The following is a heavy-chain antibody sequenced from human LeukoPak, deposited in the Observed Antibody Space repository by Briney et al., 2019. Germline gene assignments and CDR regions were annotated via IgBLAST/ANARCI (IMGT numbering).Heavy chain of an antibody. Sequence: SETLSLTCAVYGGSFSGYYWSWIRQPPGKGLEWIGEINHSGSTNYNPSLKSRVTISVDTSKNQFSLKLSSVTAADTAVYYCARRHCSSTSCPNWFDPWGLGTLVTASS. CDR2: INHSGST. J-gene: IGHJ5*02. V-gene: IGHV4-34*01. CDR3: ARRHCSSTSCPNWFDP. CDR1: GGSFSGYY. D-gene: IGHD2-2*01.